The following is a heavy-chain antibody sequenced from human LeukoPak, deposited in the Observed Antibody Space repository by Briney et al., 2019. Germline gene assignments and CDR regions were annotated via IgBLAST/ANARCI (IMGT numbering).Heavy chain of an antibody. CDR2: IYYTGST. V-gene: IGHV4-39*01. CDR1: GGSISTRDYY. CDR3: ARVVYYYDVSGYSFDL. D-gene: IGHD3-22*01. Sequence: SETLSLTCTISGGSISTRDYYWGWIRQPPGKGLEWIASIYYTGSTYYSPSLRSRATMSVDTSKNQFSLELSAVTAADTAFYYCARVVYYYDVSGYSFDLWGRGTLVAVSS. J-gene: IGHJ2*01.